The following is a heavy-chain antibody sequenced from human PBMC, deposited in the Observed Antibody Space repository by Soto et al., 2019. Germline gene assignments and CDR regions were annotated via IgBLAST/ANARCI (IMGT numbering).Heavy chain of an antibody. CDR2: IYYSGST. D-gene: IGHD4-17*01. Sequence: PSETLSLTCTVSGCSVSSGSYYWNWIRQPPGKGLEWIGYIYYSGSTNYNPSLKSRVTISVDTSKNQFSLKLSSVTAADTAVYYCANYPTTVTSDYWGQGTLVTVSS. CDR1: GCSVSSGSYY. J-gene: IGHJ4*02. V-gene: IGHV4-61*01. CDR3: ANYPTTVTSDY.